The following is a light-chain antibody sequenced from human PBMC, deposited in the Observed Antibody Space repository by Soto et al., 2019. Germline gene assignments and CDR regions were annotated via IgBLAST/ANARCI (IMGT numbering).Light chain of an antibody. Sequence: DIQMTQSPSNLSGSVGDRVTITCRASQTISSWLAWYQQKPGKAPKLLIYKESTLKSGVPSRFSGSGSGAEFTLTIRSLQPEDFVTDSCQHYNSDSDAVGQGTKVELK. CDR1: QTISSW. J-gene: IGKJ1*01. V-gene: IGKV1-5*03. CDR3: QHYNSDSDA. CDR2: KES.